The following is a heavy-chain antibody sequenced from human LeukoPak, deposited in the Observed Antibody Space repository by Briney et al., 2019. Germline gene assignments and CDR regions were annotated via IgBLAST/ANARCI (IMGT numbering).Heavy chain of an antibody. CDR3: ARGADRWNYFDY. Sequence: PGGSLRLSCAASGFTFSSNFLSWVRQAPGKGLEWVSVIYSGGKTYYADSVKGRCTISRDNSKNTLYLQMNSLRAEDTAVYYCARGADRWNYFDYWGQGTLVTVSS. D-gene: IGHD4-23*01. V-gene: IGHV3-53*01. CDR1: GFTFSSNF. J-gene: IGHJ4*02. CDR2: IYSGGKT.